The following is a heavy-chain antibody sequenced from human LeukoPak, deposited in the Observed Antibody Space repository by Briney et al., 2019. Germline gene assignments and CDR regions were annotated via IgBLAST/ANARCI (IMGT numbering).Heavy chain of an antibody. CDR3: ARERTHGYNFDY. CDR2: IIPSGGSA. J-gene: IGHJ4*02. D-gene: IGHD5-24*01. V-gene: IGHV1-46*01. CDR1: GYTFTSYN. Sequence: ASVTVSCKASGYTFTSYNIHWVRHAPGQGLEWMGLIIPSGGSAIYAQNFQGRVTMTRDTSTSTVYVELSSLRSDDTAVYYCARERTHGYNFDYWGQGTLVTVSS.